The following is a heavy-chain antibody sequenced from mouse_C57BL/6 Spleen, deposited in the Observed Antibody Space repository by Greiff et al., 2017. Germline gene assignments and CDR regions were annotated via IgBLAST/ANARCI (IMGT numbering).Heavy chain of an antibody. J-gene: IGHJ2*01. Sequence: EVQLQQSGPELVKPGASVKIPCKASGYTFTDYNMDWVKQSHGKSLEWIGDINPNNGGTIYTQKVKGKATLTVDKSSSTAYMELRSLTSEDTAVYYCARVGDGPDYFDYWGQGTTLTVSS. CDR2: INPNNGGT. CDR1: GYTFTDYN. CDR3: ARVGDGPDYFDY. V-gene: IGHV1-18*01. D-gene: IGHD2-3*01.